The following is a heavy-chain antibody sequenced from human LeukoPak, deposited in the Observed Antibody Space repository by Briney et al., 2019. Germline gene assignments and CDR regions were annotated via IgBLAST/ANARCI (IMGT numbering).Heavy chain of an antibody. CDR1: GITFSSYG. CDR2: ISSTGGTT. J-gene: IGHJ6*03. CDR3: ARDRELNSGSYGMPYYYYYMDV. V-gene: IGHV3-23*01. Sequence: PGGSLRLSCAASGITFSSYGMSWVRQAPGKGLEWVSSISSTGGTTYYADSVKGRFTISRDNSKNTLYLQMNSLRAEDTAVYYCARDRELNSGSYGMPYYYYYMDVWGKGTTVTVSS. D-gene: IGHD1-26*01.